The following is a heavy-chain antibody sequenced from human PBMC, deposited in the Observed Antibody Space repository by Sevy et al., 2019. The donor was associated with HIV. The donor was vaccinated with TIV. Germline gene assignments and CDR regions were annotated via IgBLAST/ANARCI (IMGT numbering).Heavy chain of an antibody. Sequence: GESLKISCAASGFTYNSYAMSWVRQAPGKGLEWVSLVSGSAASKTYADSVKGRLTIFRDNSKNTLYLQMNSLRAEDTAVYYCAVTNSLNSWGQGTLVTVSS. CDR3: AVTNSLNS. J-gene: IGHJ4*02. CDR1: GFTYNSYA. V-gene: IGHV3-23*01. D-gene: IGHD4-17*01. CDR2: VSGSAASK.